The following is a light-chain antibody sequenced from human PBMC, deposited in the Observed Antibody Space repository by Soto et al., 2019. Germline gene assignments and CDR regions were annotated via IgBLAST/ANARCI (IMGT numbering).Light chain of an antibody. J-gene: IGLJ1*01. CDR1: ISDVGGYNY. CDR3: RSYTSSSTYV. V-gene: IGLV2-14*01. CDR2: EVS. Sequence: QSLLTQPAYVSGSPGQSITISCTGTISDVGGYNYVSWYQQHPGKAPKLMIYEVSNRPSGVSNRFSGSKSGNTASLTISGLQAEDEADYYCRSYTSSSTYVFGTGTKVTVL.